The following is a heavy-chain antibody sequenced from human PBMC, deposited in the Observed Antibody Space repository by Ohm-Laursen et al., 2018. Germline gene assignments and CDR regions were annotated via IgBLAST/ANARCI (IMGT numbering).Heavy chain of an antibody. V-gene: IGHV3-9*01. D-gene: IGHD6-6*01. CDR1: GFTFDDYA. CDR3: AKGRYYSSSSGVEY. CDR2: ISWNSGSI. J-gene: IGHJ4*02. Sequence: SSLRLSCTASGFTFDDYAMHWVRQAPGKGLEWVSGISWNSGSIGYADSVKGRFTISRDNAKNSLYLQMNSLRAEGTALYYCAKGRYYSSSSGVEYWGQGTLVTVSS.